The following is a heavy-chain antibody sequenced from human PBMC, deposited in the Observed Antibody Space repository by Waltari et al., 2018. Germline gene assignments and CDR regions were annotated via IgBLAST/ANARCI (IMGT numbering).Heavy chain of an antibody. Sequence: EVQLVESGGGLVKPGGSLRLSCAASGFTFSSYSMNWVRQAPGKGLEWVSSISSSSSYIYYADSVKVRFTISRDNAKNSLYLQMNSLRAEDTVVYYCARGYAGPSSGFDYWGQGTLVTVSS. CDR2: ISSSSSYI. CDR3: ARGYAGPSSGFDY. J-gene: IGHJ4*02. D-gene: IGHD3-16*01. CDR1: GFTFSSYS. V-gene: IGHV3-21*01.